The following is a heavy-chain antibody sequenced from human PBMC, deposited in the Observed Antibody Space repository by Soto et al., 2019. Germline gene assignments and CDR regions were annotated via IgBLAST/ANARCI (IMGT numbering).Heavy chain of an antibody. CDR1: GGTFSSDS. CDR3: AGSGGVDRDFNY. Sequence: QVQLVQSGAEVKKPGSSVKVSCKASGGTFSSDSFSWVRQAPGQGLEWMGGIIPMFDTPIYAQKFQDRVTIPADESTSTAYMQLSSLRSGDTAVYYCAGSGGVDRDFNYWGQGSLVTVSS. CDR2: IIPMFDTP. D-gene: IGHD2-8*02. J-gene: IGHJ4*02. V-gene: IGHV1-69*12.